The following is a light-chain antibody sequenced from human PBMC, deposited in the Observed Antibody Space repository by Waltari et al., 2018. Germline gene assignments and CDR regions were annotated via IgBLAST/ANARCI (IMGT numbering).Light chain of an antibody. J-gene: IGLJ2*01. CDR2: DVT. CDR3: SSYMDTTTLEL. Sequence: QSALTQPASVSGSPGQSITISCTGTSSDIGSYNYAPWYQQHPGKAPKLIIYDVTNRPSGVSNRFSGSKSGNTASLTISGLQAEDEADYYCSSYMDTTTLELFGGGTSLTVL. CDR1: SSDIGSYNY. V-gene: IGLV2-14*03.